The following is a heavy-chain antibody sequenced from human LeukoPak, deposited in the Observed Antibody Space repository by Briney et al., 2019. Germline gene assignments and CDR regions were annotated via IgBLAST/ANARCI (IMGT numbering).Heavy chain of an antibody. CDR2: VSYSGST. D-gene: IGHD1-26*01. CDR3: ARLRSGSYSDY. J-gene: IGHJ4*02. Sequence: SETLSLTCSVSGGSINNYYWTWIRQPPGKGLEWIGYVSYSGSTSYNPSLKSRVSMSVDTSNNQFSLKLTSVTAADTAVYHCARLRSGSYSDYWGQGTLVTVSS. CDR1: GGSINNYY. V-gene: IGHV4-59*08.